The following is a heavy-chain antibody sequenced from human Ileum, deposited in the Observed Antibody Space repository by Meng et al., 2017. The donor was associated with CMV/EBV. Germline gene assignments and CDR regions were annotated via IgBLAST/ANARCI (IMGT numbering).Heavy chain of an antibody. Sequence: GGSLRLSCGAASGFSVSENYMNWVRQAPGKGLEWVSVIYGGGTTHYADSVKGRFTISRDNSKNTLFLQMDSLRAEDTAVYYCAGESGVLNGMDVWGQGTTVTVSS. V-gene: IGHV3-53*01. CDR1: GFSVSENY. D-gene: IGHD2/OR15-2a*01. J-gene: IGHJ6*02. CDR2: IYGGGTT. CDR3: AGESGVLNGMDV.